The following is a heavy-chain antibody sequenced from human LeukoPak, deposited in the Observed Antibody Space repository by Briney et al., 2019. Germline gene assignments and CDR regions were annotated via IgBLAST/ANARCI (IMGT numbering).Heavy chain of an antibody. D-gene: IGHD2-8*01. J-gene: IGHJ4*02. CDR1: GYTFTDYY. V-gene: IGHV1-2*02. CDR2: ITPKSGGT. CDR3: ARGFSYTNF. Sequence: ASVKVSCKTSGYTFTDYYMHWVRQAPGQGLEWMGWITPKSGGTNYAQKFQGRVTMTRDTSISTAYMELSRLTSDDTAVYYCARGFSYTNFWGQGTLVTVSS.